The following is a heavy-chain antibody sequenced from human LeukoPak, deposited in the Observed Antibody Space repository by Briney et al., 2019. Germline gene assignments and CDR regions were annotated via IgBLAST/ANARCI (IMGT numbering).Heavy chain of an antibody. CDR3: ARLASSGWSHCDY. CDR2: IYYSGST. CDR1: GGSISGYY. D-gene: IGHD6-19*01. Sequence: SETLSLTCTVSGGSISGYYWSWIRQPPGKGPEWIGYIYYSGSTNYNPSLKSRVTISVDTSKNQSSLKMNSVTAADTAVYYCARLASSGWSHCDYWGQGTLVTVSS. V-gene: IGHV4-59*08. J-gene: IGHJ4*02.